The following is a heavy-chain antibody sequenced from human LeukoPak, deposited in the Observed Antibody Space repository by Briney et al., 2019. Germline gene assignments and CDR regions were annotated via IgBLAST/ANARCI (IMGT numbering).Heavy chain of an antibody. V-gene: IGHV4-59*08. D-gene: IGHD1-26*01. CDR3: ATTLSVGARGGAFDI. Sequence: SETLSLTCTVSGGSISSYYWSWIRQPPGKGLEWIGYIYYSGSTNYNPSLKSRVTISVDTSKNQFSLKLSSVTAADTAVYYCATTLSVGARGGAFDIWGQGTMVTVSS. J-gene: IGHJ3*02. CDR2: IYYSGST. CDR1: GGSISSYY.